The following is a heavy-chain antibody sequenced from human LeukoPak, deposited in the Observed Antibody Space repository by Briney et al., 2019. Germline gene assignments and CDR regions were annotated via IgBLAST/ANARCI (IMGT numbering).Heavy chain of an antibody. Sequence: ASVKVSCKASGGTFSSYAISWVRQATGQGLEWMGWMNPHNGITAYAQKFQRRVTISRNTSISTAYMELSSLRSEDTAVYYCAREDYYDSGSNDYWGQGTLVTVSS. CDR3: AREDYYDSGSNDY. CDR1: GGTFSSYA. CDR2: MNPHNGIT. D-gene: IGHD3-22*01. V-gene: IGHV1-8*03. J-gene: IGHJ4*02.